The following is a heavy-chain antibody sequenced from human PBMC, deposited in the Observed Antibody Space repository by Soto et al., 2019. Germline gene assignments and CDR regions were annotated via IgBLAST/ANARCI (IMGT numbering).Heavy chain of an antibody. Sequence: QVQLVQSGAEVKKPGSSVKVSCKASGGTFSSYAISWVRQAPGQGLEWMGGIIPIFGTANYAQKFQGRVTITADESTIAAYMELSSRRSEDTAVYYCSTAPYDSSGYYYNGFDHWGQGTLVTVSS. CDR2: IIPIFGTA. V-gene: IGHV1-69*12. J-gene: IGHJ5*02. CDR1: GGTFSSYA. D-gene: IGHD3-22*01. CDR3: STAPYDSSGYYYNGFDH.